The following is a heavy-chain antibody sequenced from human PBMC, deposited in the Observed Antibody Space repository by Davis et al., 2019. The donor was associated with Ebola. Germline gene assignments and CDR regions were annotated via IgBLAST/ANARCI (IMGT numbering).Heavy chain of an antibody. D-gene: IGHD6-19*01. Sequence: GESLKISCAASGFTFSGSAMHWVRPASGKGLERVGRIASKANSYATAYAASVKGRFTISRDDSKNTAYLQMNSLKTEDTAVYYCTSSAVAGTYDYWGQGTLVTVSS. CDR3: TSSAVAGTYDY. CDR2: IASKANSYAT. V-gene: IGHV3-73*01. J-gene: IGHJ4*02. CDR1: GFTFSGSA.